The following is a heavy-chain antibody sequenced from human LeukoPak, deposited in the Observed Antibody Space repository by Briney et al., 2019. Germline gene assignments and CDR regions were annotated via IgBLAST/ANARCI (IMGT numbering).Heavy chain of an antibody. CDR2: IWYDGSNK. CDR3: ASDVDTAMVPNPPFDY. Sequence: GGSLRLSCAASGFTFSSYGMHWVRQAPGMGLEWVAVIWYDGSNKYYADSVKGRFTISRDNSKNTLYLQMYSLRAEDTAVYYCASDVDTAMVPNPPFDYWGQGTLVTVSS. D-gene: IGHD5-18*01. V-gene: IGHV3-33*01. J-gene: IGHJ4*02. CDR1: GFTFSSYG.